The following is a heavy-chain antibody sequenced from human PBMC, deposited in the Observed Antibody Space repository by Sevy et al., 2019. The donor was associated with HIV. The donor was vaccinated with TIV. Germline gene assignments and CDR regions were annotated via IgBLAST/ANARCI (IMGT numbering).Heavy chain of an antibody. V-gene: IGHV3-7*01. CDR1: GFTFTNHW. CDR2: IKQGGNEK. D-gene: IGHD5-18*01. Sequence: GGSLRLSCAASGFTFTNHWMNWVRQAPGKGLEWVANIKQGGNEKYYLDSVRGRFTLSRDNAKNSVSLQMNSLRAEDTAIYYCARRGPLVDAALIPWGLDVWGQGTTVTVSS. CDR3: ARRGPLVDAALIPWGLDV. J-gene: IGHJ6*02.